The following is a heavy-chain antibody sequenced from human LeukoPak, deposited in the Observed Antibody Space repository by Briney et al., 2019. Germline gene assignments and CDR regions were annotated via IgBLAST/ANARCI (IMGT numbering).Heavy chain of an antibody. Sequence: SETLSLTCTVSGGSINSYYWSWLRQPPGKGLEWIGYISYSGSTDYNPSLKSRVTMSVDTSKNLFSLKVSSVTAADTAVYYCARGRSNYYGMDVWGQGTTVTVSS. D-gene: IGHD1-26*01. V-gene: IGHV4-59*01. J-gene: IGHJ6*02. CDR3: ARGRSNYYGMDV. CDR1: GGSINSYY. CDR2: ISYSGST.